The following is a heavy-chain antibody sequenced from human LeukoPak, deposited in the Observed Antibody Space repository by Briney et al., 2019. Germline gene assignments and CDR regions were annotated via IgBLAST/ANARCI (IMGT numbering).Heavy chain of an antibody. CDR2: INSDGRNI. Sequence: PPGGSLRLSCAASGFTFSSHWMHWVRQAPGKGLVWVSRINSDGRNINYADSVKGRFTISRDNAKNSLYLQMNSLRAEDTAVYYCARDSAGRQQLPFYFDYWGQGTLVTVSS. V-gene: IGHV3-74*01. D-gene: IGHD6-13*01. CDR3: ARDSAGRQQLPFYFDY. CDR1: GFTFSSHW. J-gene: IGHJ4*02.